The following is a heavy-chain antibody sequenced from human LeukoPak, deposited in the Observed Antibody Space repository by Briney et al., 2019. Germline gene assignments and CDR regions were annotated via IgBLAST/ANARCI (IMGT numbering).Heavy chain of an antibody. CDR1: GFTFSSYS. J-gene: IGHJ4*02. CDR3: ATLTGYYNVAVDY. V-gene: IGHV3-21*01. CDR2: ISSSSSYI. D-gene: IGHD3-9*01. Sequence: GGSLRLSCAASGFTFSSYSMNWVRQAPGKGLEWVSSISSSSSYIYYADSVKGRFTIPRDNAKNSLYLQMNSLRAEDTAVYYCATLTGYYNVAVDYWGQGTLVTVSS.